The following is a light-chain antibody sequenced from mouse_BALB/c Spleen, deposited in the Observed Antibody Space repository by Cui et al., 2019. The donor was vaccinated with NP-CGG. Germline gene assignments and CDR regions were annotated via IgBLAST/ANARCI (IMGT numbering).Light chain of an antibody. V-gene: IGLV1*01. Sequence: QAVVTQESAHTTSPGGTVTLTCRSNTGAVTTSNYANWVQEKPDHFFTGLIGGTNNRAPGVPARFSGSLIGDKAALTITGAQTEDEAIYFCALWYSNHWVFGGGTKLTVL. CDR1: TGAVTTSNY. CDR2: GTN. J-gene: IGLJ1*01. CDR3: ALWYSNHWV.